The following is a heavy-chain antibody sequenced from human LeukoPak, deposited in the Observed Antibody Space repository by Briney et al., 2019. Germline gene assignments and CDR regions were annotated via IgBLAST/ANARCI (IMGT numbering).Heavy chain of an antibody. Sequence: KPSETLSLTCTVSGGSISSSSYYWGWIRQPPGKGLEWIGSIYYSGSTYYNPSLKSRVTISVDTSKNQFSLKLSSVTAADTAVYYCARARITIFGGEDFDYWGQGTLVTVSS. CDR1: GGSISSSSYY. J-gene: IGHJ4*02. CDR2: IYYSGST. CDR3: ARARITIFGGEDFDY. V-gene: IGHV4-39*07. D-gene: IGHD3-3*01.